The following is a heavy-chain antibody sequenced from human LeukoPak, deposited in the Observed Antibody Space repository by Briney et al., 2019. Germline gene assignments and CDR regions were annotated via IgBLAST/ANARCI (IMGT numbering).Heavy chain of an antibody. CDR3: ARVGWTMVRGAPYYYYYMGV. J-gene: IGHJ6*03. D-gene: IGHD3-10*01. V-gene: IGHV3-11*01. CDR2: ISNSGQTM. CDR1: GFTFIGYY. Sequence: GGSLRLSCTASGFTFIGYYMSWIRQAPGKGLEWVSYISNSGQTMYYADSLKGRFTISRDNANNSLYLQMNSLRAEDTAVYYCARVGWTMVRGAPYYYYYMGVWGKGTTVTISS.